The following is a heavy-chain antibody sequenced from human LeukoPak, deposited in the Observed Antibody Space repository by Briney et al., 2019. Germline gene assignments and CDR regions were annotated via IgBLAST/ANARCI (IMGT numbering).Heavy chain of an antibody. CDR3: ASQYYYDSSGYYNGLDY. V-gene: IGHV1-46*01. D-gene: IGHD3-22*01. CDR1: GYTFTSYY. Sequence: GASVKVSCKASGYTFTSYYMHWVRQAPGQGLEWMGIINPSGGGTSYAQKFQGRVTMTRDTSTSTVYMELSSLRSEDTAVYYCASQYYYDSSGYYNGLDYWGQGTPVTVSS. J-gene: IGHJ4*02. CDR2: INPSGGGT.